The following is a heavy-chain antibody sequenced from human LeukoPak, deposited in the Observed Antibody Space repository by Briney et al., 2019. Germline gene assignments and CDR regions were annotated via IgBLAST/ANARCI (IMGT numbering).Heavy chain of an antibody. CDR1: GFTFSTFA. D-gene: IGHD6-19*01. CDR3: ARNDFGSGWLGDY. J-gene: IGHJ4*02. CDR2: IGGSGGGT. V-gene: IGHV3-23*01. Sequence: GGSLRLSCAASGFTFSTFAMIWVRQPPGKGLEWVSTIGGSGGGTYYAESVKGRFIISRDTSKNTLFLQMNSLRAEDTALYYCARNDFGSGWLGDYWGQGTLVTVSS.